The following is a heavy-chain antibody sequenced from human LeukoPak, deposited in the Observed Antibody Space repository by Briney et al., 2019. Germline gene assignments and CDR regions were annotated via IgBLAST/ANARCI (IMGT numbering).Heavy chain of an antibody. V-gene: IGHV4-38-2*02. Sequence: SETLSLTCTVSGYSISSGYYWGWIRQPPGKGLEWIGSIYHSGSTYYNPSLKSRVTISVDTSKNQFSLKLSSVTAADTAVYYCARHGLGYQPNFDYWGQGTLVTVSS. CDR2: IYHSGST. J-gene: IGHJ4*02. CDR3: ARHGLGYQPNFDY. D-gene: IGHD2-2*01. CDR1: GYSISSGYY.